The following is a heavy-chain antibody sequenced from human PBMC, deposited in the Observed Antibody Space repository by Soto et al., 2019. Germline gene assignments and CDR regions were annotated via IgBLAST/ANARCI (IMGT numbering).Heavy chain of an antibody. V-gene: IGHV3-73*01. CDR1: GFTFSGSA. D-gene: IGHD3-22*01. J-gene: IGHJ4*02. CDR2: IRSKANSYAT. CDR3: TSHPPSYYYDSSGYYYANDY. Sequence: GGSLRLSCAASGFTFSGSAMHWVRQASGKGLEWVGRIRSKANSYATAYAASVKGRFTISRDDSKNTAYLQMNSLKTEDTAVYYCTSHPPSYYYDSSGYYYANDYWGQGTLVTVSS.